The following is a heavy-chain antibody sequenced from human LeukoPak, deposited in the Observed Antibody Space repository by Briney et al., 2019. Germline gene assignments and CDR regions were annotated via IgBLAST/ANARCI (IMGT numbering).Heavy chain of an antibody. J-gene: IGHJ5*02. D-gene: IGHD2-2*01. V-gene: IGHV4-34*01. CDR2: INARGDT. Sequence: SETLSLTCAVYGWSFNDYYWNWVRPPPGKGREWIGEINARGDTNYNPSLKSRATISVDSSKNQFSLTLTSMIAADTAIYYCARGQVPAARGYNWFDLWGQGTLVTVSS. CDR3: ARGQVPAARGYNWFDL. CDR1: GWSFNDYY.